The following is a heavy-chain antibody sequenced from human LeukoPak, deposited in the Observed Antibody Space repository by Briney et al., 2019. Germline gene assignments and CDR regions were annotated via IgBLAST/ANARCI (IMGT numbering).Heavy chain of an antibody. CDR1: GFTFSSYW. CDR2: IRQDGSEK. Sequence: GGSLRLSCAASGFTFSSYWMNWVRQAPGKGLEWVANIRQDGSEKYYVDSVKGRFTISRDNARNSLFLQMNNLRAEDTAVYYCARGGDYWGQGTLVTVSS. D-gene: IGHD5-12*01. CDR3: ARGGDY. J-gene: IGHJ4*02. V-gene: IGHV3-7*01.